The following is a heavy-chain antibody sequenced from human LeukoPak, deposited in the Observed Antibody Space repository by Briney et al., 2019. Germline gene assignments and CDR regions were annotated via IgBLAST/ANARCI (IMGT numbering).Heavy chain of an antibody. J-gene: IGHJ5*01. Sequence: PGGSLRLSCAASGFTVSSSYMSWVRQAPGKGLECVSVMDSGGRTYYADSVRGRFTIPRDNSKNTLYLQMNSLRAEDTAVYYCARDQTISGTTWQYNWLDSWGQGTLVTVSS. D-gene: IGHD1-7*01. V-gene: IGHV3-53*01. CDR1: GFTVSSSY. CDR2: MDSGGRT. CDR3: ARDQTISGTTWQYNWLDS.